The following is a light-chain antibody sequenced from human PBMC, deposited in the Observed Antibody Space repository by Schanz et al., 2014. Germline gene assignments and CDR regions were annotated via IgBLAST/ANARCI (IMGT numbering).Light chain of an antibody. J-gene: IGKJ1*01. CDR1: QSVSSN. CDR2: GAS. CDR3: QQYGSSPQT. V-gene: IGKV3-15*01. Sequence: EIVMTHSPATLSVSPGERATLSCWASQSVSSNLAWYQQKPGQAPRLLIYGASTRATGIPARFSGSGSGTEFTLTISSLQSEDFAVYYCQQYGSSPQTFGQGTKVEIK.